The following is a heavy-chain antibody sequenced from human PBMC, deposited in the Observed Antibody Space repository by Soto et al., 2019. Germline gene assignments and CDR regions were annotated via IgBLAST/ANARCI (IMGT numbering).Heavy chain of an antibody. CDR3: ARDNSSAGRCYSDARMDV. CDR2: INPNSGGT. J-gene: IGHJ6*02. D-gene: IGHD2-15*01. V-gene: IGHV1-2*04. CDR1: GYTFTGYY. Sequence: ASVKVSCKASGYTFTGYYIHWVRQAPGQGLEWMGWINPNSGGTSYAQKFRGWVTMTRDTSISTAYMELSRLISDDTAVYYCARDNSSAGRCYSDARMDVWGQGTTVPVSS.